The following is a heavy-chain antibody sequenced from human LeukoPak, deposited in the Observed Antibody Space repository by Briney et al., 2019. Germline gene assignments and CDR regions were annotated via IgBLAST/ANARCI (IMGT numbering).Heavy chain of an antibody. CDR1: VCTLTNYA. Sequence: PGGSLRLSCAASVCTLTNYAMTWGRQAPGKGLEWVSTFGSGGGTYYADSVKGRFTISKDNSKNTLYLQLTHLVAEDTLVYYCARVIAPSTTRNLDYWGQGTLVIVSS. CDR3: ARVIAPSTTRNLDY. V-gene: IGHV3-23*01. CDR2: FGSGGGT. J-gene: IGHJ4*02. D-gene: IGHD1-14*01.